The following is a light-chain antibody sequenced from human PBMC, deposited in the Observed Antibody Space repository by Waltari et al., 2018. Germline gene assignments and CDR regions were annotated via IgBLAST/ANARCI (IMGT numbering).Light chain of an antibody. CDR3: QQRSNWTPHT. Sequence: EIVLTQSPATLSLSPGDTATLSCRATQSVGPYLAWYQQKPGQAPRLLTYDASNRATGIPARFRGSGSGTDFTLTISSLEAEDFAVYYCQQRSNWTPHTFGQGARLEIK. CDR1: QSVGPY. J-gene: IGKJ2*01. V-gene: IGKV3-11*01. CDR2: DAS.